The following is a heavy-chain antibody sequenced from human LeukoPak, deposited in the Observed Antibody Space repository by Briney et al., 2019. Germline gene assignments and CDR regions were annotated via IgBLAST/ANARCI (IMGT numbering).Heavy chain of an antibody. Sequence: PGGSLRLSCAASGFTFSSNGMHWVRQAPGKGLEWVAIIWYDGTNKYYADSVKGRFTISRDNSKNTLYLQMNSLRDEDTAVYYCASAGSGLYWGQGTLVTVSS. CDR3: ASAGSGLY. CDR2: IWYDGTNK. J-gene: IGHJ4*02. CDR1: GFTFSSNG. D-gene: IGHD6-19*01. V-gene: IGHV3-33*01.